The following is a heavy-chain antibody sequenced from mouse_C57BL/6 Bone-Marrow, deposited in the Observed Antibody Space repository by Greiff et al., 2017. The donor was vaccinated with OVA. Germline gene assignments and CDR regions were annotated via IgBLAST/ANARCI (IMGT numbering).Heavy chain of an antibody. D-gene: IGHD2-3*01. CDR3: ARHEDGYYASYFDY. CDR1: GYAFSSSW. CDR2: IYPGDGYT. V-gene: IGHV1-82*01. J-gene: IGHJ2*01. Sequence: VQLQQSGPELVKPGASVKISCKASGYAFSSSWMNWVKQRPGKGLEWIGRIYPGDGYTNYNGKFKGKATLTADTSSSTAYMQLSSLTSEDSAVYFCARHEDGYYASYFDYWGQGTTLTVSS.